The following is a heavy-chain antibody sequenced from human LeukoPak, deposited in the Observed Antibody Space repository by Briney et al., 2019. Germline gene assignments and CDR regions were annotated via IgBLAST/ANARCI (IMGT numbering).Heavy chain of an antibody. Sequence: SETLSLTCAVYGGSFSGYYWSWIRQPPGKGLEWIGEINHSGSTNYNTSLKSRVTISVDTSKNQFSLKLSSVTAADTAVYYCARESSTVKSPYFDYWGQGTLVTVSS. D-gene: IGHD4-17*01. CDR1: GGSFSGYY. V-gene: IGHV4-34*01. J-gene: IGHJ4*02. CDR3: ARESSTVKSPYFDY. CDR2: INHSGST.